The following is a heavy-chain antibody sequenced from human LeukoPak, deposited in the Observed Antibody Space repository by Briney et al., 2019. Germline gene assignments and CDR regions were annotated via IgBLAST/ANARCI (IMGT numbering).Heavy chain of an antibody. CDR3: ARDLNYYDSSGYGH. V-gene: IGHV3-23*01. D-gene: IGHD3-22*01. J-gene: IGHJ4*02. CDR1: GFTFSNYA. CDR2: ISGSGGSP. Sequence: GGSLRLSCAASGFTFSNYAMSWVRQAPGKGLEWVSVISGSGGSPYYADSVKGRFTISRDNSKNTLYLQMNSLRAEDTAVYYCARDLNYYDSSGYGHWGQGTLVTVSS.